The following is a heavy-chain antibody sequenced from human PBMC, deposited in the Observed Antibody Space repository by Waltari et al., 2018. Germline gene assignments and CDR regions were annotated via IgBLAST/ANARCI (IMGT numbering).Heavy chain of an antibody. CDR3: ARKTRWVAPSDSNWYFDL. J-gene: IGHJ2*01. CDR1: GGSIRSYY. CDR2: IYYSGST. Sequence: QVQLQESGPGLVKPSETLSLTCTVSGGSIRSYYWSWIRQPPGKGLEWIGYIYYSGSTNYNPSLKSRVTISVDTSKNQFSLKLSSVTAADTAVYYCARKTRWVAPSDSNWYFDLWGRGTLVTVSS. D-gene: IGHD1-26*01. V-gene: IGHV4-59*01.